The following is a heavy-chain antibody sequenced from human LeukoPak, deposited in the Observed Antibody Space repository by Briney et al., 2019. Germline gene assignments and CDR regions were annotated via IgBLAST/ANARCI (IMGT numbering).Heavy chain of an antibody. J-gene: IGHJ4*02. V-gene: IGHV4-34*01. CDR3: ARTYSSSWYSNY. D-gene: IGHD6-13*01. Sequence: SETLSLTCAVYGGSFSGYYWSWIRQPPGKGLEWIGEIYHSGSTNYNPSLKSRVTISVDKSKNQFSLKLSSVTAADTAVYYCARTYSSSWYSNYWGQGTLVTVSS. CDR2: IYHSGST. CDR1: GGSFSGYY.